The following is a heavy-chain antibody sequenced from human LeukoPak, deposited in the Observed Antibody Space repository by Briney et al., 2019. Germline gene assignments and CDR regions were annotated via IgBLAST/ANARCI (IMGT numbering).Heavy chain of an antibody. CDR1: GGSFSGYY. Sequence: SETLSLTCAVYGGSFSGYYWSWIRQPPGKGLEWIGEINHGGSTNYNPSLKGRVTISVDTSKNQFSLKLSSVTAADTAVYYCARVFGIAARPSWFDPWGQGTLVTVSS. J-gene: IGHJ5*02. D-gene: IGHD6-6*01. CDR2: INHGGST. CDR3: ARVFGIAARPSWFDP. V-gene: IGHV4-34*01.